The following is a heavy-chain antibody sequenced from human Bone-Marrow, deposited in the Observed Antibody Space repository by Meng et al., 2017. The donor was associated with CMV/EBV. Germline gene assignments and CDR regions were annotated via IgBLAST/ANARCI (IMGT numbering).Heavy chain of an antibody. D-gene: IGHD2-2*01. CDR2: INHSGST. CDR3: ASRYCRSTSCYRPYYFDY. J-gene: IGHJ4*02. CDR1: GGSFSGYY. V-gene: IGHV4-34*01. Sequence: SETLSLTCAVYGGSFSGYYWSWIRQPPGKGLEWIGEINHSGSTNYNPSLKSRVTISVDTSKNQFSLKLSSVTAADTAVYYCASRYCRSTSCYRPYYFDYWRQGTLVTVSS.